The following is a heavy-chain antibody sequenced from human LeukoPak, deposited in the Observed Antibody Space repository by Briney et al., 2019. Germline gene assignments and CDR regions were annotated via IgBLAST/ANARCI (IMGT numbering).Heavy chain of an antibody. CDR3: ARSYYDFWSGFSSDRGGWTFDY. CDR1: GFTFSSYR. J-gene: IGHJ4*02. D-gene: IGHD3-3*01. Sequence: GGPLRLSCANSGFTFSSYRMKRVRQAPGMGLEWVSSISSSSSYIYYADSVKGRFTISRDNAKNSLYLQMNSLRAEDTAVYYCARSYYDFWSGFSSDRGGWTFDYWGQGTLVTVSS. CDR2: ISSSSSYI. V-gene: IGHV3-21*01.